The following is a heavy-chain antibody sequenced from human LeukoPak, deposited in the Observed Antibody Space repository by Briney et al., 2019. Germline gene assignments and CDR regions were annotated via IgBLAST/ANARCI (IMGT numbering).Heavy chain of an antibody. Sequence: GGSLRLSCEASGFSMNVYWMSWVRQATGKALEGVGNIKQDGSERNYVDSVKGRFTISRDNAKKSLCLQMDSLRAEDAAVYYCARDWGAYYHFFDYWGQGTLVTVSS. D-gene: IGHD3-22*01. J-gene: IGHJ4*02. CDR2: IKQDGSER. V-gene: IGHV3-7*01. CDR3: ARDWGAYYHFFDY. CDR1: GFSMNVYW.